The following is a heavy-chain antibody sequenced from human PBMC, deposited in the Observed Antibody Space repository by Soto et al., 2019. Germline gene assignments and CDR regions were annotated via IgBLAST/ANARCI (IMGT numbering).Heavy chain of an antibody. J-gene: IGHJ4*02. CDR1: GYTFTSYA. CDR3: ARVHGLLVEDY. CDR2: INAGNGNT. Sequence: QVQLVQSGAEVKKPGASVKVSCKASGYTFTSYAMHWVRQAPGQRLEWMGWINAGNGNTKYSQKFQGRVTITRDTSASTGYMELGSLRSEDTAVYYCARVHGLLVEDYWGQGTLVTVSS. D-gene: IGHD6-13*01. V-gene: IGHV1-3*01.